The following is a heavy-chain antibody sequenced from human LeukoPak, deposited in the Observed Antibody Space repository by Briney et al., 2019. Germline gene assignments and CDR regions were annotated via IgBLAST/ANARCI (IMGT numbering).Heavy chain of an antibody. V-gene: IGHV3-23*01. D-gene: IGHD3-22*01. CDR3: ARDPVGVITTVYYFDY. CDR1: GFTFSSYG. J-gene: IGHJ4*02. Sequence: GGSLRLSCAASGFTFSSYGMSWVRQTPGKGLEWVSAISASGTGTYFADSVKGRFTISRDNSKNTLYLQMNSLRAEDTAVYHCARDPVGVITTVYYFDYWGQGTLVTVSS. CDR2: ISASGTGT.